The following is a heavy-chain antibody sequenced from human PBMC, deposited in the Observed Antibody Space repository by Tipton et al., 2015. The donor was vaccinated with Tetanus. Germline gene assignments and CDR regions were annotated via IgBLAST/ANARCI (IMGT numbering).Heavy chain of an antibody. CDR1: GASINAGGYL. J-gene: IGHJ4*02. CDR2: IYYTAHT. D-gene: IGHD3-10*01. Sequence: TLSLTCNVSGASINAGGYLWTWVRQHPGKALEWISNIYYTAHTSYAPSLDSRVSISVDSSKNQFSLRLTSVTPADTALYYCARGLPRGPFYFDYWGQGKQVTVSS. CDR3: ARGLPRGPFYFDY. V-gene: IGHV4-31*03.